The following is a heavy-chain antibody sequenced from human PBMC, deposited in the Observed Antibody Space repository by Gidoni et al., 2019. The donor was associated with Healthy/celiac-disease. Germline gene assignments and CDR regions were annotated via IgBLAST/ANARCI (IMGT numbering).Heavy chain of an antibody. CDR2: NYGGGST. J-gene: IGHJ6*02. V-gene: IGHV3-53*04. CDR3: ASSGWSQEYCSGGSCSKVSGMDV. Sequence: EVQLVESGGGLVQPGGSLRLSCAASGFTVSSNYMSWARQAPGKGLEWVSVNYGGGSTSDADSVKGRFTNSRHNSKNTLYLQMNSLRAEDTAVYYCASSGWSQEYCSGGSCSKVSGMDVWGQGTTVTVSS. D-gene: IGHD2-15*01. CDR1: GFTVSSNY.